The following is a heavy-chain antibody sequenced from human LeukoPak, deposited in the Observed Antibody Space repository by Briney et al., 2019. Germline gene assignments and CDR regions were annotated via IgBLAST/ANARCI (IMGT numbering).Heavy chain of an antibody. CDR1: GYIFINYG. CDR2: IIGDNVNT. CDR3: ASGDSGNYYHDY. J-gene: IGHJ4*02. Sequence: GASVKVSCKTSGYIFINYGITWVRQAPGQGLEWVGWIIGDNVNTYYAQKLQGRVTLTTDTSTSTAYMELRSLRSDDTAVYYCASGDSGNYYHDYWGQGTLVTVSS. V-gene: IGHV1-18*01. D-gene: IGHD1-26*01.